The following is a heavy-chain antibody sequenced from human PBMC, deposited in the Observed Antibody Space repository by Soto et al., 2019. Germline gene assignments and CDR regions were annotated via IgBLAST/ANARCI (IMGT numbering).Heavy chain of an antibody. Sequence: SETLSLTCTVSGASISYGNYAWSWIRQTPGKGLEWIGYINHLETTFYNPSFESRLTMSIDRAKIQFSLNLNAMTAADRAVYFCARGGGSDSFDYWGQGILVTVSS. CDR3: ARGGGSDSFDY. D-gene: IGHD1-26*01. CDR1: GASISYGNYA. V-gene: IGHV4-30-2*01. J-gene: IGHJ4*02. CDR2: INHLETT.